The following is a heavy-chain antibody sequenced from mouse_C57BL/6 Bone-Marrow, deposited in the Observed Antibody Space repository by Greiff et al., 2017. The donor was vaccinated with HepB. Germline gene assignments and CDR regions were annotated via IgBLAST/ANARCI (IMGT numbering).Heavy chain of an antibody. Sequence: EVQGVESGGDLVKPGGSLKLSCAASGFTFSSYGMSWVRQTPDKRLEWVATISSGGSYTYYPDSVKGRFTISRDNAKNTLYLQMSSLKSEDTAMYYCAGHYYLHEYWGQGTTLTVSS. V-gene: IGHV5-6*01. J-gene: IGHJ2*01. CDR1: GFTFSSYG. CDR2: ISSGGSYT. CDR3: AGHYYLHEY. D-gene: IGHD1-1*01.